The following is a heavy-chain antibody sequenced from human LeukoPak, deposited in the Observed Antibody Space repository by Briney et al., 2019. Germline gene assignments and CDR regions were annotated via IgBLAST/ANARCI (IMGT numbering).Heavy chain of an antibody. CDR1: GFTFSSYV. D-gene: IGHD6-19*01. J-gene: IGHJ4*02. CDR2: ISGSGGTT. CDR3: AKGRYSSAWSGGDY. Sequence: GGSLRLSCAASGFTFSSYVMTWFRQAPAKGLEWVSSISGSGGTTYYADSVMGRFTISRDNSKNTVYLEMNSLRAEDTALYFCAKGRYSSAWSGGDYWGQGTLATVSS. V-gene: IGHV3-23*01.